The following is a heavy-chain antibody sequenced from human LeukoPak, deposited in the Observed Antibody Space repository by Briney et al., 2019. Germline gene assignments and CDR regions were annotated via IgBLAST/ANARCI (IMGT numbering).Heavy chain of an antibody. CDR3: ARRIAGAGSDY. CDR2: IYPADSDT. Sequence: GASLRISCNGSGSXFTGYWIGWVRQMPGKGLEWMGIIYPADSDTRYSPSFEGQVTISADMSIRTAYLQWSSLKASDTAMYYCARRIAGAGSDYWGQGTLVTVSS. CDR1: GSXFTGYW. D-gene: IGHD6-13*01. J-gene: IGHJ4*02. V-gene: IGHV5-51*01.